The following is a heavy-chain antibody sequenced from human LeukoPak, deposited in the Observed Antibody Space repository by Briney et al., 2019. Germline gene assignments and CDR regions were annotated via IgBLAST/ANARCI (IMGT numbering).Heavy chain of an antibody. D-gene: IGHD3-9*01. Sequence: SETLSLTCAVYGESFSGYYWSWTRQPPGKGLEWIGEINHSGSTNYNPSLKSRVTISVDTSKNQFSLKLSSVTAADTAVYYCARGVGLRYFDWLSTPAPTYYFDYWGQGTLVTVSS. CDR2: INHSGST. CDR1: GESFSGYY. V-gene: IGHV4-34*01. CDR3: ARGVGLRYFDWLSTPAPTYYFDY. J-gene: IGHJ4*02.